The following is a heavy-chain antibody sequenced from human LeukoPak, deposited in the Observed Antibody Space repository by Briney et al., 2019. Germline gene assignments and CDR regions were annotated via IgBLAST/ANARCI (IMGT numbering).Heavy chain of an antibody. CDR2: IYAGGST. D-gene: IGHD3-22*01. CDR3: ARDVYDSRGYYHAW. Sequence: SETLSLTCTVSGGSIRTYYWSWIRQPAGKGLEWIGRIYAGGSTNSNPSLKSRVTMSVDKSNIQCSLKLSSVTVADTAVYYCARDVYDSRGYYHAWWGQGILVTVSS. V-gene: IGHV4-4*07. CDR1: GGSIRTYY. J-gene: IGHJ4*02.